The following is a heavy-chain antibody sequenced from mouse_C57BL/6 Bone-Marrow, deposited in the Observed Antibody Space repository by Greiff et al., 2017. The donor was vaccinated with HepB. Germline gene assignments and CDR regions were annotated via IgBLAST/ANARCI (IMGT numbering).Heavy chain of an antibody. CDR2: INPYNGDT. J-gene: IGHJ4*01. Sequence: EVQLQQSGPELVKPGDSVKISCKASGYSFTGYFMNWVMQSHGKSLEWIGRINPYNGDTFYNQKFKGKATLTVDKSSSTAHMELRSLTSEDSAVYYCAAIYYDYSVGYYYAMDYWGQGTSVTVSS. D-gene: IGHD2-4*01. CDR3: AAIYYDYSVGYYYAMDY. V-gene: IGHV1-20*01. CDR1: GYSFTGYF.